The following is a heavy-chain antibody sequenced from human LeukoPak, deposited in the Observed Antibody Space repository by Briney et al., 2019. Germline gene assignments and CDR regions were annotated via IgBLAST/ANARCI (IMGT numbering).Heavy chain of an antibody. CDR1: GYTFTGYY. CDR2: INPNSGGT. Sequence: ASVKVSCKASGYTFTGYYMHWVRQAPGQGLEWMGWINPNSGGTNYAQKFQGRVTMTRDTSISTAYMELSRLRSDDTAAYYCARDRAALGPREFDPWGQGTLVTVSS. CDR3: ARDRAALGPREFDP. J-gene: IGHJ5*02. V-gene: IGHV1-2*02. D-gene: IGHD3-16*01.